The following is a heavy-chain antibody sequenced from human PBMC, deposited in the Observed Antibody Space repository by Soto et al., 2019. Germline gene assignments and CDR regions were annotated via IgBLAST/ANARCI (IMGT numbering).Heavy chain of an antibody. Sequence: QLQLQESGPGLVKPSETLSLTCAVSGGSISSSSYFWGWVRQPPGEGLEWIGSIFYSGSTYYNPSLKGRVTISVDASKDQFSLELAAATAADTAVYYCARHYPGFGSRWYNPGYYYYMDVWGKGTTVTVSS. CDR3: ARHYPGFGSRWYNPGYYYYMDV. J-gene: IGHJ6*03. V-gene: IGHV4-39*01. CDR2: IFYSGST. D-gene: IGHD1-1*01. CDR1: GGSISSSSYF.